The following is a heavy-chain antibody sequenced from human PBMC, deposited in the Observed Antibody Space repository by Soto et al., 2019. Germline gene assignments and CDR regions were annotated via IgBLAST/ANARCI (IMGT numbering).Heavy chain of an antibody. CDR2: IDYSGSI. D-gene: IGHD6-19*01. V-gene: IGHV4-61*01. Sequence: QVQLQESGPGLVKPSETLSLTCTVSGGSVSSGNYYWSWIRQPPGKVLEWIGYIDYSGSIKYNPSLKSQFTISVQTSKTHFSLKLRSVTPADTAVYYCARPNYPASSVLVRGPGTLVTVSS. CDR3: ARPNYPASSVLV. CDR1: GGSVSSGNYY. J-gene: IGHJ4*02.